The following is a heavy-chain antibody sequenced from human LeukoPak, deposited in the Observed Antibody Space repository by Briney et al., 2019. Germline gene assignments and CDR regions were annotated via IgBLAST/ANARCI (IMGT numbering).Heavy chain of an antibody. CDR1: GYTFTGYY. D-gene: IGHD6-13*01. CDR3: ATGRNSSTWPSLDY. Sequence: ASVKISCKASGYTFTGYYMHWVRQAPGQGLEWMGWIDSNHGGTNYVQKFRGRVTMTRDTSISTAYMDLSRLRSDDRAIYYCATGRNSSTWPSLDYWGQGTLVTVSS. V-gene: IGHV1-2*02. CDR2: IDSNHGGT. J-gene: IGHJ4*02.